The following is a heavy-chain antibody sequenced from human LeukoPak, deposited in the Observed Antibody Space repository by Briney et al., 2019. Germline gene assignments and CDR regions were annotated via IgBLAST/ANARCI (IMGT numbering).Heavy chain of an antibody. CDR2: VNGDGSIT. V-gene: IGHV3-74*01. CDR3: ARAGYGSGIYMDV. Sequence: GGSLRLSCAASGFSFSSYWMHWVRQAPGKGLVWVSRVNGDGSITRSADSVKDRFTISRDNAKNTLYLQMSSLGAEDTAVYWCARAGYGSGIYMDVWGKGTTVTISS. CDR1: GFSFSSYW. D-gene: IGHD3-10*01. J-gene: IGHJ6*03.